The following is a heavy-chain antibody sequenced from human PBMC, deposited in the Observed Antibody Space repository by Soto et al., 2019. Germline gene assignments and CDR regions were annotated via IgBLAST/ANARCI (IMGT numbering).Heavy chain of an antibody. CDR1: GFTFSSYS. CDR2: ISSSSSYI. Sequence: GGSLRLSCAASGFTFSSYSMNWVRQAPGKGLEWVSSISSSSSYIYYADSVKGRFTISRDNAKNSLYLQMNSLRAEDTAVYYCARLCSSTSCYNYYCYGMDVWGQGTTVTVSS. D-gene: IGHD2-2*01. CDR3: ARLCSSTSCYNYYCYGMDV. V-gene: IGHV3-21*01. J-gene: IGHJ6*02.